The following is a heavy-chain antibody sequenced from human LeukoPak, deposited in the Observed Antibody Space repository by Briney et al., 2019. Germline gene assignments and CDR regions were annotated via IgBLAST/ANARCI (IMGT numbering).Heavy chain of an antibody. CDR3: ARDYGSY. CDR2: ITYDGSTK. V-gene: IGHV3-30*04. CDR1: GFTFSSYT. D-gene: IGHD3-10*01. J-gene: IGHJ4*02. Sequence: GGSLRLSCAASGFTFSSYTMHWVRQAPGKGLEWATLITYDGSTKYYADSVKGRFTISRDNSKNRLYLQMDSLRGEDTAVYYCARDYGSYWGQGTLVTVSS.